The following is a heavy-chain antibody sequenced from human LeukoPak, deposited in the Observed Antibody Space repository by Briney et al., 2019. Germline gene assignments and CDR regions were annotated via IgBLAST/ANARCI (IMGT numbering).Heavy chain of an antibody. CDR2: ISSSGSTI. J-gene: IGHJ3*02. D-gene: IGHD6-19*01. V-gene: IGHV3-11*04. Sequence: GGSLRLSCAASGFTFSDYYMSWIRQAPGKGLEWVSYISSSGSTIYYADSVKGRFTISRGNAKNSLYLQMNSLRAEDTAVCYCARGQWLADAFDIWGQGTMVTVSS. CDR3: ARGQWLADAFDI. CDR1: GFTFSDYY.